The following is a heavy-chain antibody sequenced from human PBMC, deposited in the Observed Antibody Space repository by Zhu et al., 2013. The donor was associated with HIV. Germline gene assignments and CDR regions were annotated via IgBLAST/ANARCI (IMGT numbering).Heavy chain of an antibody. V-gene: IGHV1-2*02. D-gene: IGHD2-2*02. Sequence: QVQLVQSGAEVKKPGASVKVSCKASAYTFTAHYIHWVRQAPGQGLEWMGWINPNSGGTKYAQKFQGRVTMTRDTSITTAYMELSRLRSDDTAVYYCARSGYCSSSTCYRNYFYMDVWGKGTTVTVSS. CDR3: ARSGYCSSSTCYRNYFYMDV. CDR1: AYTFTAHY. CDR2: INPNSGGT. J-gene: IGHJ6*03.